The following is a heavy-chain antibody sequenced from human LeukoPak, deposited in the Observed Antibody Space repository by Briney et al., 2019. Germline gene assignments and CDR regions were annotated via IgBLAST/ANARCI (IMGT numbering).Heavy chain of an antibody. J-gene: IGHJ2*01. CDR3: ARFTTVVPAFWYFNL. V-gene: IGHV4-59*08. CDR1: GASISNYY. Sequence: PSETLSLTCTVSGASISNYYWSWIRRPPGKGLEWIGYIFYSGSTNYNPSLKSRVTISLDTSKNQFSLQLSSVTAADTAVYYCARFTTVVPAFWYFNLWGRGTLVTVSS. CDR2: IFYSGST. D-gene: IGHD4-23*01.